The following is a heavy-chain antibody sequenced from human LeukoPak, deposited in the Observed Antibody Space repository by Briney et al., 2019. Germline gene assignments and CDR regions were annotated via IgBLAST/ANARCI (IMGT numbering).Heavy chain of an antibody. CDR3: ARHIGSSSH. D-gene: IGHD6-13*01. J-gene: IGHJ4*02. CDR2: IDPGDSDT. Sequence: GESLKVSCKGSGYRVTSSWIGWGRQVPGKGLEWMGIIDPGDSDTRYSPSFQGQVTISADKSISTAYLQWSSLKASDTAMYYCARHIGSSSHWGQGTLVTVSS. V-gene: IGHV5-51*01. CDR1: GYRVTSSW.